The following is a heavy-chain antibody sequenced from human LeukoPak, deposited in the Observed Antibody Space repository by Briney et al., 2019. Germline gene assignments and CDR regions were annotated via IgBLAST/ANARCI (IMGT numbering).Heavy chain of an antibody. Sequence: SETLSLTCTVSGGSISGYYWSWIRQPPGKGLEWIGDISHVGFTNYNPSLKSRITISVDTSTNQFSLKLNSVTAADTAVYYCARPNDYGDDYWGQGTLVTVSS. J-gene: IGHJ4*02. D-gene: IGHD4-17*01. CDR3: ARPNDYGDDY. CDR2: ISHVGFT. V-gene: IGHV4-34*01. CDR1: GGSISGYY.